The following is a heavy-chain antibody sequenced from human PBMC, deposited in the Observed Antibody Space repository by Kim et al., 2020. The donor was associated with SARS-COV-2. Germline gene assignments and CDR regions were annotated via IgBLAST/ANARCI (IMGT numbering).Heavy chain of an antibody. CDR1: GFTFGDYA. J-gene: IGHJ6*03. V-gene: IGHV3-49*03. CDR2: IRSKAYGGTT. Sequence: GGSLRLSCTASGFTFGDYAMSWFRQAPGKGLEWVGFIRSKAYGGTTEYAASVKGRFTISRDDSKSIAYLQMNSLKTEDTAVYYCTREHSTYYYYYMDVWGKGTTVTVSS. D-gene: IGHD3-3*02. CDR3: TREHSTYYYYYMDV.